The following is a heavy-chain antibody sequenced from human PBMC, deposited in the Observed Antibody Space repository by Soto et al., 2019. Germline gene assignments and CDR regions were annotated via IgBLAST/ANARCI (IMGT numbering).Heavy chain of an antibody. D-gene: IGHD3-22*01. CDR1: GGFIIGGSYY. CDR2: IYYSGST. V-gene: IGHV4-39*01. CDR3: ARSSAVITTLDYFDY. Sequence: SETLSLTCTVSGGFIIGGSYYWVWIRQPPGKGLEWIGSIYYSGSTYYNPSLESRVTISVDTSKNQFSLKLSSVTAADTAVYYCARSSAVITTLDYFDYWGQGTLVTVS. J-gene: IGHJ4*02.